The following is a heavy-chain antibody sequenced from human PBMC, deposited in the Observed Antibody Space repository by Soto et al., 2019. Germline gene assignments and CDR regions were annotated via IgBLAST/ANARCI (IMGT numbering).Heavy chain of an antibody. D-gene: IGHD3-3*01. V-gene: IGHV3-15*07. CDR2: IKSKTDGGTT. CDR3: TTDGVLSRGYYDFWSGLSY. J-gene: IGHJ4*02. CDR1: GFTFSNAW. Sequence: GGSLRLSCAASGFTFSNAWMNWVRQAPGKGLEWVGRIKSKTDGGTTDYAAPVKGRFTISRDDSKNTLYLQMNSLKTEDTAVYYCTTDGVLSRGYYDFWSGLSYWGQGTLVTVSS.